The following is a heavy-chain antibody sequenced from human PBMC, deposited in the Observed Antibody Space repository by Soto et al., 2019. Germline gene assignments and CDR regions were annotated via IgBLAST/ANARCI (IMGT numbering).Heavy chain of an antibody. CDR2: IRSKANSYAT. V-gene: IGHV3-73*01. CDR3: TRPLGYSSSSGTG. CDR1: GFTFSCSA. Sequence: GGSLRLSCAASGFTFSCSAMHWVRQASGKGLEWVGRIRSKANSYATAYAASVKGRFTISRDDSKNTAYLQMNSLKTEDTAVYYCTRPLGYSSSSGTGWGQGTLVTV. D-gene: IGHD6-6*01. J-gene: IGHJ4*02.